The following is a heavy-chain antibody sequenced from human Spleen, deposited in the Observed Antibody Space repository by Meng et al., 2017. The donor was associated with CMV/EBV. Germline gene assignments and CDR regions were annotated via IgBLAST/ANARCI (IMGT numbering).Heavy chain of an antibody. V-gene: IGHV5-51*01. D-gene: IGHD6-13*01. J-gene: IGHJ4*02. CDR1: GYRFATYW. CDR2: IYPGDSET. CDR3: ARGAAGVPPFFDY. Sequence: GESLKISCKGSGYRFATYWIGWVRQMPGEGLEWMGTIYPGDSETRYSPSFQGQVTISVDNSITTAYLQWSSLKASDTAIYYCARGAAGVPPFFDYWGQGMLVTVSS.